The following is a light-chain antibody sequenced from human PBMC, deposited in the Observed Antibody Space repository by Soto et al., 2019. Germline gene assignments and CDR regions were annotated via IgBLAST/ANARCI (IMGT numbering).Light chain of an antibody. J-gene: IGKJ4*01. CDR3: QQHSNRLT. CDR1: QSVDSY. Sequence: EIVLTQSPATLSLSPGERATLSCRASQSVDSYLAWYQQKPGQSPRLLIFDASNRATGIPARFSGSGSGTDFTLTISSLEPEDFAVYYCQQHSNRLTFGGGTEVEIK. CDR2: DAS. V-gene: IGKV3-11*01.